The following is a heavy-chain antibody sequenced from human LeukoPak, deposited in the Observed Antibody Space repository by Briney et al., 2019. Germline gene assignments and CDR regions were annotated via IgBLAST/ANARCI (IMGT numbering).Heavy chain of an antibody. Sequence: GGSLRLSCAASGFTFSSYGMHWVRQAPGNADSVKGRFTISRDNSKNTLYLQMNSLRAEDTAVYYCARATLAARRYGGSIDYWGQGTLVTVSS. CDR3: ARATLAARRYGGSIDY. D-gene: IGHD6-6*01. CDR1: GFTFSSYG. V-gene: IGHV3-30*03. J-gene: IGHJ4*02.